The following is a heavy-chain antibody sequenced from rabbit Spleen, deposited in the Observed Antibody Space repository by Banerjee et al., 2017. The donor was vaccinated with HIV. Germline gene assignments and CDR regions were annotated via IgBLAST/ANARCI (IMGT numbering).Heavy chain of an antibody. V-gene: IGHV1S40*01. CDR2: INAVTGKP. CDR3: ARDLVGVIGWNFYL. Sequence: QSLEESGGGLVQPGGSLTLTCTASGFIFSDKHAMCWVRQAPGKGLEWIACINAVTGKPVYATWAKGRFTISRTSSTTVTLRMTSLTAADTATYFCARDLVGVIGWNFYLWGPGTLVTVS. CDR1: GFIFSDKHA. D-gene: IGHD1-1*01. J-gene: IGHJ4*01.